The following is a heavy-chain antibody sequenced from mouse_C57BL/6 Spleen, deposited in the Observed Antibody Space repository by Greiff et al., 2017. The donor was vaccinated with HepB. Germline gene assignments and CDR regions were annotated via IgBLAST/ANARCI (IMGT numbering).Heavy chain of an antibody. CDR3: ARGDYFDY. V-gene: IGHV5-17*01. Sequence: EVQLQESGGGLVKPGGSLKLSCAASGFTFSDYRMHWVRQAPEKGLEWVAYISSGSSTIYYADTVKGRFTISRDNAKNTLFLQMTSLRSEDTAMYYCARGDYFDYWGQGTTLTVSS. CDR2: ISSGSSTI. J-gene: IGHJ2*01. CDR1: GFTFSDYR.